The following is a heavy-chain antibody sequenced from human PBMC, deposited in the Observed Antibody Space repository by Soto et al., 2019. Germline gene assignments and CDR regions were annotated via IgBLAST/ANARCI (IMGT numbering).Heavy chain of an antibody. CDR2: IIPIFGTA. CDR1: GGTFSSYA. Sequence: QVQLVQSGAEVKKPGSSVKVSCKASGGTFSSYAISWVRQAPGQGLEWMGGIIPIFGTANYAQKFQGRVTIPADESTSTAYMELSSLRSEDTAVYYCARDGQDSSSWSTTYNWFDPWGQGTLVTVSS. D-gene: IGHD6-13*01. J-gene: IGHJ5*02. CDR3: ARDGQDSSSWSTTYNWFDP. V-gene: IGHV1-69*01.